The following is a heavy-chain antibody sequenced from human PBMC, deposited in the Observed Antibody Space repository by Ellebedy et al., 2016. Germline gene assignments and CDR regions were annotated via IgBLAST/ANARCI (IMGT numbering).Heavy chain of an antibody. CDR3: ARAAAGVTASRPDY. D-gene: IGHD2-21*02. CDR2: IYSGGST. Sequence: GESLKISCAASGFTFSSYSMNWVRQAPGKGLEWVSVIYSGGSTYYADSVKGRFTISRDNSKNTLYLQMNSLRAEDTAVYYCARAAAGVTASRPDYWGQGTLVTVSS. V-gene: IGHV3-66*01. CDR1: GFTFSSYS. J-gene: IGHJ4*02.